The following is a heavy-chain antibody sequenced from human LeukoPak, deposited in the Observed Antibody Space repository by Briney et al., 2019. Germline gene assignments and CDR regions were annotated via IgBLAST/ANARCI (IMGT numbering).Heavy chain of an antibody. CDR3: ARGRRGSGNYYYYYGLDI. Sequence: PSETLSLTCAVSGGSFSGYYWSWIRQPPGKGLEWIGEINHSGSTNDNPSLKSRVTMSVDTSKSQILLNMTSVTAADTAVYYCARGRRGSGNYYYYYGLDIWGQGTTVTVSS. CDR2: INHSGST. J-gene: IGHJ6*02. V-gene: IGHV4-34*01. CDR1: GGSFSGYY. D-gene: IGHD3-10*01.